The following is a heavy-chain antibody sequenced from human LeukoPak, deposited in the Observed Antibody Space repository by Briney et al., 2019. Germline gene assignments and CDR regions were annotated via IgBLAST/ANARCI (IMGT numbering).Heavy chain of an antibody. Sequence: SVKVSCKASGYTFTSYDINWVRQAPGQGLEWMGWMNPNSGNTGCAQKFQGRVTMTRNTSISTAYMELSSLRSEDTAVYYCARTLRYCSGGSCRPRNFDFWGQGTLVTVSS. CDR1: GYTFTSYD. D-gene: IGHD2-15*01. CDR2: MNPNSGNT. J-gene: IGHJ4*02. V-gene: IGHV1-8*01. CDR3: ARTLRYCSGGSCRPRNFDF.